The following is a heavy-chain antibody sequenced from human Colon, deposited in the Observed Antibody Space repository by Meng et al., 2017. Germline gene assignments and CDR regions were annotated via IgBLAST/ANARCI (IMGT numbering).Heavy chain of an antibody. Sequence: QVERHGADPCLVNPSQNPSLTCTVSGGSLSSDTYYWNWIRQDPGKGLEWIGIINHSGSTYYNPSLKSRVTMSLDTSKQQFSLKLISVTAADTAVYFCARGLNEGGLAHNWFDPWGQGTLVTVSS. J-gene: IGHJ5*02. V-gene: IGHV4-31*03. CDR1: GGSLSSDTYY. CDR3: ARGLNEGGLAHNWFDP. D-gene: IGHD1-1*01. CDR2: INHSGST.